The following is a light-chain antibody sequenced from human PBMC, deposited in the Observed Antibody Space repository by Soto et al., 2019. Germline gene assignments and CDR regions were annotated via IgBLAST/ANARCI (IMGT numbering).Light chain of an antibody. Sequence: DIQMTQSPPALSASVGDRVTITCRASQNIDSYLNWYQQKPGKAPELLIHDASSLQSGVPSRCSGSGSGTDFSLSISSLQPEDFAVWYCQQCYSSPPTLGQGTKVDIK. CDR1: QNIDSY. CDR3: QQCYSSPPT. V-gene: IGKV1-39*01. CDR2: DAS. J-gene: IGKJ1*01.